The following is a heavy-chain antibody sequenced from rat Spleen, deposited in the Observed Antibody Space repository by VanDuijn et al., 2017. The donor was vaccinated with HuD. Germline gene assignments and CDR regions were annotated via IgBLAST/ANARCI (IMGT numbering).Heavy chain of an antibody. D-gene: IGHD1-4*01. J-gene: IGHJ2*01. CDR2: IIYDGSRT. V-gene: IGHV5S10*01. Sequence: EVQLVESGGGLVQPGRSLKLSCAASGFTFSDYNMAWVRQAPKKGLEWVATIIYDGSRTYYRDSVKGRFTISRDNAKNTLSLQMDSLRSEDTATYYCATPIGTGYNYPFDYWGQGVMVTVSS. CDR3: ATPIGTGYNYPFDY. CDR1: GFTFSDYN.